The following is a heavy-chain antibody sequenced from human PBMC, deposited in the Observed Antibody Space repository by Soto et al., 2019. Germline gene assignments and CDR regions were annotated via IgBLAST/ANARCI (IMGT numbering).Heavy chain of an antibody. V-gene: IGHV3-23*01. CDR2: IGGSGAST. D-gene: IGHD6-6*01. Sequence: EVQLLESGGGLVQPGGSLRLCCAASGFTFSSYGMSWVRQAPGKGLEWVSGIGGSGASTYHADSVKGRFTISRDNSKNTLYLQMNSLRAEDTAVYYCAKWLVGYSSSPPDSWGQGTLVTVSS. J-gene: IGHJ4*02. CDR1: GFTFSSYG. CDR3: AKWLVGYSSSPPDS.